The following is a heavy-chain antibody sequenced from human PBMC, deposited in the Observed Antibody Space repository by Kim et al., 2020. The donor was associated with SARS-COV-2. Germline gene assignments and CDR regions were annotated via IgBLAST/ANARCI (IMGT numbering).Heavy chain of an antibody. D-gene: IGHD3-10*01. CDR1: GYTFTSYY. CDR2: INTSGGSA. J-gene: IGHJ4*02. V-gene: IGHV1-46*01. Sequence: ASVTVSCKASGYTFTSYYMHWVRQAPGQGLEWMGTINTSGGSASYARKFQARVTLTRDTSTSTVYMEMSSLTSEDTAVYYCARGLGSGNYYLYWGQGTLVTVS. CDR3: ARGLGSGNYYLY.